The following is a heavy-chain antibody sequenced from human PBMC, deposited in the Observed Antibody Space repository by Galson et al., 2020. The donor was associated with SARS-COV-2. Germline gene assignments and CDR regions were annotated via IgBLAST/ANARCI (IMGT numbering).Heavy chain of an antibody. Sequence: SLRLSCAASGFTFEDYAMHWVRQGPGKGLEWVAGINWNSEYIAYADSVKGRFSISRDNAKNSLYLVMNSLRPGDTALYYCTKDLWANYDYYGMDVWGQGATVTVSS. CDR3: TKDLWANYDYYGMDV. V-gene: IGHV3-9*01. J-gene: IGHJ6*02. CDR2: INWNSEYI. CDR1: GFTFEDYA. D-gene: IGHD2-21*01.